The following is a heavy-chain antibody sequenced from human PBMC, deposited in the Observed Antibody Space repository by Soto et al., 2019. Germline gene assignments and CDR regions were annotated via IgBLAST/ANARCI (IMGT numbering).Heavy chain of an antibody. V-gene: IGHV4-30-2*01. CDR2: IYHSGGT. J-gene: IGHJ4*02. D-gene: IGHD3-22*01. Sequence: QLQLQESGSGLVKPSQTLSLTCAVSGDSISNGGYSWNWIRQPPGKGLEWIGYIYHSGGTDYNPSLKCRVTITVDSSNNQFSLKLSSVTAADTAVYYCARDSRSGYYLEFWGQGTLVTVSS. CDR3: ARDSRSGYYLEF. CDR1: GDSISNGGYS.